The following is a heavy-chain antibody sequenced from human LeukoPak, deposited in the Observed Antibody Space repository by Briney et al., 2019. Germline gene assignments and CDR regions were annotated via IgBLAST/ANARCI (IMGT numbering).Heavy chain of an antibody. Sequence: GGSLRLSCAASGFTFSSYAMTWVRQAPGKGLEWVSAFSATDGSAQYAESVEGRFTISRDNSKNTLFLQMNSLGAEDTAIYYCARAKIAAAGTGAFDVWGQGTLVTVSS. D-gene: IGHD6-13*01. J-gene: IGHJ3*01. CDR3: ARAKIAAAGTGAFDV. CDR2: FSATDGSA. V-gene: IGHV3-23*01. CDR1: GFTFSSYA.